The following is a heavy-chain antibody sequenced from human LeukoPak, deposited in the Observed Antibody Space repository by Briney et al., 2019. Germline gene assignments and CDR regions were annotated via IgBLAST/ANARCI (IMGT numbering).Heavy chain of an antibody. CDR2: ISSSSSYI. CDR1: GFTFSSYS. Sequence: GGSLRLSCAASGFTFSSYSMNWVRQAPEKGLEWVSSISSSSSYIYYADSVKGRFTISRDNAKNSLYLQMNSLRAEDTAVYYCATEPHKLDVDIVATWGQGTLVTVSS. V-gene: IGHV3-21*01. D-gene: IGHD5-12*01. J-gene: IGHJ5*02. CDR3: ATEPHKLDVDIVAT.